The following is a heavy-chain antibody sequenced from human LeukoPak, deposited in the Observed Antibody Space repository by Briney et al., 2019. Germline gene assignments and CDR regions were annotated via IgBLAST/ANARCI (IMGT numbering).Heavy chain of an antibody. CDR2: IWYDGGNK. J-gene: IGHJ6*02. Sequence: GGSLRLSCAASGFTFTNAWMSWVRQAPGKGLEWVAVIWYDGGNKYYADSVKGRFTISRDNSKNTAYLQMNSLRAEDTALYYCARDRLVGRNSGYDRYYAMDVWGQGTTVTVSS. D-gene: IGHD5-12*01. V-gene: IGHV3-33*08. CDR1: GFTFTNAW. CDR3: ARDRLVGRNSGYDRYYAMDV.